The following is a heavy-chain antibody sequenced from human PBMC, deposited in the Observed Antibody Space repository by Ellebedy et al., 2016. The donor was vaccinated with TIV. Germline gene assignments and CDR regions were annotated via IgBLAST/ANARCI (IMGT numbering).Heavy chain of an antibody. CDR2: ISWNSGRV. V-gene: IGHV3-9*01. D-gene: IGHD5-24*01. Sequence: SLKISXAASGFTFDDYAMHWVRRAPGKGLEWVSGISWNSGRVDYADSVKGRFTISRDSAKNSLSLQMSSLRPEDTALYYCAKAVEGDSYYYGMDVWGQGTTVTVSS. J-gene: IGHJ6*02. CDR3: AKAVEGDSYYYGMDV. CDR1: GFTFDDYA.